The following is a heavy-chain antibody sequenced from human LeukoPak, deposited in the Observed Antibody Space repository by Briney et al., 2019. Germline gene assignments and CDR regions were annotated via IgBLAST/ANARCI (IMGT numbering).Heavy chain of an antibody. Sequence: GESLKISCKGSEYSFTSYWIGWVRQMPGKGLEWMGIIYPGDSDTRYSPSFQGQVTISADKSISTAYLQWSSLKASDTAMYYCARKGYCSGGSCYYFDYWGQGTLVTVSS. V-gene: IGHV5-51*01. CDR1: EYSFTSYW. J-gene: IGHJ4*02. CDR2: IYPGDSDT. D-gene: IGHD2-15*01. CDR3: ARKGYCSGGSCYYFDY.